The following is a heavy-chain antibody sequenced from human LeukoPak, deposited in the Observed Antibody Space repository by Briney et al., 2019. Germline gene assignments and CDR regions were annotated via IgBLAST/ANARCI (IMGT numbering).Heavy chain of an antibody. Sequence: GGSLRLSCAASGFTFSSYGMHWVRQAPGKGLEWVAVIWYDESNKYYADSVKGRFTISRDNSKNTLYLQMNSLRAEDTAVYYCARVGATTNAVDYWGQGNPVSVSS. CDR3: ARVGATTNAVDY. CDR2: IWYDESNK. D-gene: IGHD1-26*01. J-gene: IGHJ4*02. CDR1: GFTFSSYG. V-gene: IGHV3-33*01.